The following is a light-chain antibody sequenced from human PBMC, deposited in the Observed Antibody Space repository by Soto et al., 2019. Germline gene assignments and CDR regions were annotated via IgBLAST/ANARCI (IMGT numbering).Light chain of an antibody. V-gene: IGKV3-20*01. CDR3: QQYGSSPPIT. J-gene: IGKJ5*01. CDR2: SAS. CDR1: QSVTSSF. Sequence: EIVLTQSPGTLSLSPGERATLSCRASQSVTSSFLAWYQQKHGQAPRLLIYSASHRATGIPDSFSSSESWTDLTLTISRLEPEDFSVYDCQQYGSSPPITFGQGTRLEIK.